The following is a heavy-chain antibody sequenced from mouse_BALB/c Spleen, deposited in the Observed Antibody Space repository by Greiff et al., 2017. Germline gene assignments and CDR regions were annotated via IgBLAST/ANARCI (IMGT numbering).Heavy chain of an antibody. J-gene: IGHJ4*01. CDR2: ISSGSSTI. V-gene: IGHV5-17*02. Sequence: EVQVVESGGGLVQPGGSRKLSCAASGFTFSSFGMHWVRQAPEKGLEWVAYISSGSSTIYYADTVKGRFTISRDNPKNTLFLQMTSLRSEDTAMYYCARSYGVYYAMDYWGQGTSVTVSS. D-gene: IGHD1-2*01. CDR3: ARSYGVYYAMDY. CDR1: GFTFSSFG.